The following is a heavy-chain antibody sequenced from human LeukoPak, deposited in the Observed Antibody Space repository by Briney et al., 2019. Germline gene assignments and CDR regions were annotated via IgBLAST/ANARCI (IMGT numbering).Heavy chain of an antibody. CDR1: GFTFSSYG. CDR3: AKESFWSPPYYFDY. CDR2: ISYDGSNK. V-gene: IGHV3-30*18. J-gene: IGHJ4*02. Sequence: GRSLRLSCVASGFTFSSYGMHWVRQAPGKGLEWVAVISYDGSNKYYADSVKGRFTISRDNSKNTLYLQMNSLRAEDTAVYYCAKESFWSPPYYFDYWGQGTLVTVSS. D-gene: IGHD3-3*01.